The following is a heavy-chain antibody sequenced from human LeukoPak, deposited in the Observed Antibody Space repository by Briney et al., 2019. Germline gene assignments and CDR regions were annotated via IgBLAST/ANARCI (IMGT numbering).Heavy chain of an antibody. J-gene: IGHJ6*03. D-gene: IGHD3-3*02. Sequence: QPGGSLRLSCAASGFSFSNFAMHWVRQAPGKGLEWVAHISYDGSSKYNEDSVKGRFTISRDDSKNTLYLQMNSLRAEDTAVYYCARPYLEWSLKFYMDVWGKGTTVTVSS. V-gene: IGHV3-30*04. CDR2: ISYDGSSK. CDR3: ARPYLEWSLKFYMDV. CDR1: GFSFSNFA.